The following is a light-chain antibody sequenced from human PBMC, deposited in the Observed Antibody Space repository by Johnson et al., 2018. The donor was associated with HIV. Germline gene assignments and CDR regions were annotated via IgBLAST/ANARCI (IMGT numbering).Light chain of an antibody. CDR1: TSNIGNNY. V-gene: IGLV1-51*02. CDR3: GTWDNSLSAG. CDR2: END. Sequence: QSALTQPPSVSAAPGQKVTISCSGSTSNIGNNYVSWYQQLPGTAPRLLIYENDKRPSGIPDRFSGSKSGTSATLGITGLQTGDEADYYCGTWDNSLSAGFGTGTKVTVL. J-gene: IGLJ1*01.